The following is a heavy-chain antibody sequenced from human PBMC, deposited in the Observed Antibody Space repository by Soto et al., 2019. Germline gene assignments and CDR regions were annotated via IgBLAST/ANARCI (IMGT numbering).Heavy chain of an antibody. Sequence: EVQLLESGGGLVQPGGSLRLSCAASGFSFSSYAMSWARQAPGKGLEWVSAISNSGGTTFYADSVKGRFTISRDNFKNTVLLQMSSLRAEDTAVYYCAKYVAVAGTALYGMDVWGLGTTVTVSS. J-gene: IGHJ6*02. CDR2: ISNSGGTT. CDR3: AKYVAVAGTALYGMDV. CDR1: GFSFSSYA. V-gene: IGHV3-23*01. D-gene: IGHD6-19*01.